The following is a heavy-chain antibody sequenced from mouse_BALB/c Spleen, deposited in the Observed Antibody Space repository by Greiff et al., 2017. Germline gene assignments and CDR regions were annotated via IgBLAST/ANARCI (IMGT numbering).Heavy chain of an antibody. CDR3: ARYSDYDPFYFDY. Sequence: EVQLQQSGPSLVKPSQTLSLTCSVTGDSITSGYWNWIRKFPGNKLEYMGYISYSGSTYYNPSLKSRISITRDTSKNQYYLQLNSVTTEDTATYYCARYSDYDPFYFDYWGQGTTLTVSS. CDR2: ISYSGST. J-gene: IGHJ2*01. CDR1: GDSITSGY. V-gene: IGHV3-8*02. D-gene: IGHD2-4*01.